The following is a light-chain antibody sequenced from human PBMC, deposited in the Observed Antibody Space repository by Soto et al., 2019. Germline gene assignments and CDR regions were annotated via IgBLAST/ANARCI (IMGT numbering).Light chain of an antibody. J-gene: IGKJ1*01. CDR3: HQFGDSRGT. Sequence: EIVLTQSQSILSLSPGERATVSCRASQSVTSRYLAWYQQKPGQAPRLLIYGTSNRATGVPDRFNGSGSGTDITLAISRLEPEDFAVYHCHQFGDSRGTFGQGTKVEIK. CDR2: GTS. CDR1: QSVTSRY. V-gene: IGKV3-20*01.